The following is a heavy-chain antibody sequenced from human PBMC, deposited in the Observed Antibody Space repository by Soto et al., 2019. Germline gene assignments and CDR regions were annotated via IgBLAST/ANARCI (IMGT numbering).Heavy chain of an antibody. CDR3: AATPISQGSAFDV. D-gene: IGHD3-16*01. J-gene: IGHJ6*02. CDR2: IYHSGST. V-gene: IGHV4-4*02. Sequence: SETLSLTCAVSGGSISSSNWWSWVRQPPGKGLEWIGEIYHSGSTNYNPSLKSRVTISVDKSKNQFSLNLNSVTAADTAVYYCAATPISQGSAFDVWGQGIAVTVSS. CDR1: GGSISSSNW.